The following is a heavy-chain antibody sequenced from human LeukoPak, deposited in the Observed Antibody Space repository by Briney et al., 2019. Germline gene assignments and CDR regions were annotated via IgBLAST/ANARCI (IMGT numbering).Heavy chain of an antibody. CDR1: GGSFSGYY. Sequence: WETLSLTCAVYGGSFSGYYWSWFRQPPGKGLEWFGEINHSGSTNYTPSLKSRVTISLDTSKNQSSLTLSSVTAADTAVYYCARLRGSGSYYKTWSDYYYYYMDVWGKGTTVTISS. CDR3: ARLRGSGSYYKTWSDYYYYYMDV. J-gene: IGHJ6*03. CDR2: INHSGST. V-gene: IGHV4-34*01. D-gene: IGHD3-10*01.